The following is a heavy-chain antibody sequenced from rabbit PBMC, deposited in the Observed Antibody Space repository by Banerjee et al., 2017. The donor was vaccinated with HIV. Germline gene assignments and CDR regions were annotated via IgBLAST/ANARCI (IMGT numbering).Heavy chain of an antibody. CDR3: LRRWHSTDL. J-gene: IGHJ4*01. V-gene: IGHV1S47*01. CDR1: GFDFSSYG. D-gene: IGHD7-1*01. Sequence: QEQLVESGGGLVQSGGSLKLSCKASGFDFSSYGVSWVRQAPGKGLEWIGYITYGGSAYYASWVKGRFTISRDNAQNTVSLQLNSLTAADTATYFCLRRWHSTDLWGQGTVVTVS. CDR2: ITYGGSA.